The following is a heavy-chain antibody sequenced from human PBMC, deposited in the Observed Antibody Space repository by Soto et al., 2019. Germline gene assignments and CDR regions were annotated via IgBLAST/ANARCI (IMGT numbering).Heavy chain of an antibody. CDR2: IFHGGST. Sequence: LSLTCAVYGGSFSGYFWSWIRQPPGKGLEWIGEIFHGGSTNYSPSLKSRVTISVDTSKNQFSLELSSVTAADTAVYYCARPHYDSNTFYYFFDYWGQGTLVTVSS. J-gene: IGHJ4*02. D-gene: IGHD3-22*01. V-gene: IGHV4-34*12. CDR3: ARPHYDSNTFYYFFDY. CDR1: GGSFSGYF.